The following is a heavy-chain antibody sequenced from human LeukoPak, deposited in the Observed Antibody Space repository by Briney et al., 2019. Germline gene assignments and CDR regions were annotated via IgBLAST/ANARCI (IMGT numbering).Heavy chain of an antibody. Sequence: GGSLRLSCAASGFTFSSFAMSWVRQAPGKGLEWVSGVSVNGRSTYYADSVKGRFTISRDNSKNTLYVQMKGLRAEDTAVYYCASASPANDYWGQGTLVTVSS. J-gene: IGHJ4*02. V-gene: IGHV3-23*01. CDR3: ASASPANDY. CDR1: GFTFSSFA. CDR2: VSVNGRST.